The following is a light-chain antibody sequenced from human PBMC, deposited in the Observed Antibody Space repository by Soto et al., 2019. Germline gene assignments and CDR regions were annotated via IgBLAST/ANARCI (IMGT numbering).Light chain of an antibody. CDR2: DVS. CDR1: SSDVGGYNY. J-gene: IGLJ1*01. CDR3: CSYAGSYTFYV. V-gene: IGLV2-11*01. Sequence: QSVLTQPRSVSGFPGQSVTISCTGTSSDVGGYNYVSWYQQHPGKAPKLMIYDVSKRPSGVPDRFSGSKSGNTASRTISGLQAEDEADYYCCSYAGSYTFYVFGTGTKVTVL.